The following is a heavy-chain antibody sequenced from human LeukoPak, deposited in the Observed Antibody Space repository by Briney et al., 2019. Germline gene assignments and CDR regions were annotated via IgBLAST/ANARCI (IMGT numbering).Heavy chain of an antibody. Sequence: SETLSLTCAVYGGSLSNYYWSWVRQPPGKGLEWIGEITHSGRTNYNPSLKSRVTIPLDTSKNQFSLRLTSVAAADTAVYYCAPIFGDYSDFDSWSQGTLVTVSS. CDR3: APIFGDYSDFDS. CDR2: ITHSGRT. D-gene: IGHD4-17*01. V-gene: IGHV4-34*01. CDR1: GGSLSNYY. J-gene: IGHJ4*02.